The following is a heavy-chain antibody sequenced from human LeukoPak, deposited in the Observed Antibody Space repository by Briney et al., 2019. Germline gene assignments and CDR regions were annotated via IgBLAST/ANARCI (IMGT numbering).Heavy chain of an antibody. J-gene: IGHJ4*02. Sequence: GGSLRLSCAASGFTFSSYGMHWVRQAPGKGLEWVAFIRYDGSNKYYADSVKGRFTISRDNSKNTLYLQMNSLRAEDTAVYYCAISEGGLPTPAIRYWGQGTLVTVSS. V-gene: IGHV3-30*02. CDR2: IRYDGSNK. CDR3: AISEGGLPTPAIRY. D-gene: IGHD2-2*01. CDR1: GFTFSSYG.